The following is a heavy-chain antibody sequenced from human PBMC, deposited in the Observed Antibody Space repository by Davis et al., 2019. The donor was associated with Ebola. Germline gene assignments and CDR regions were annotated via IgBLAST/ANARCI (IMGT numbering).Heavy chain of an antibody. CDR3: AKVGIYDSSGFDY. V-gene: IGHV3-23*01. CDR2: ISGSGGST. CDR1: GFTFSSYA. D-gene: IGHD3-22*01. J-gene: IGHJ4*02. Sequence: GESLKISCAASGFTFSSYAMSWVRQAPGKGLEWVSAISGSGGSTYYADSVKGRFTISRDNSKNTLYLQMNSLRAEDTAVYYCAKVGIYDSSGFDYWGQGTLVTVSS.